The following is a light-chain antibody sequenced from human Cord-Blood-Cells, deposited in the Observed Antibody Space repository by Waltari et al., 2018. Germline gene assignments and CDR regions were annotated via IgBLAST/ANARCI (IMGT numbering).Light chain of an antibody. V-gene: IGLV2-11*01. CDR1: SRDVGGLNY. CDR3: CSYAGSYTLYV. CDR2: DVR. Sequence: QSALTQPRPVSGSPGQSVTISCTGTSRDVGGLNYVPWSQQHPGKAPKLMIYDVRKRPSGVPDRFSGSKSGNTASLTISGLQAEDEADYYCCSYAGSYTLYVFGTGTKVTVL. J-gene: IGLJ1*01.